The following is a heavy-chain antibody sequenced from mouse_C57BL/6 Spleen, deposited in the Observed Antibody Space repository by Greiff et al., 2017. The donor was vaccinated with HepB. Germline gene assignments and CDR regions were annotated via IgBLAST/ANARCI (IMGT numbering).Heavy chain of an antibody. J-gene: IGHJ4*01. D-gene: IGHD2-2*01. CDR1: GYTFTSYW. V-gene: IGHV1-50*01. Sequence: VQLQQSGAELVKPGASVKLSCKASGYTFTSYWMQWVKQRPGQGLEWIGEIDPSDSYTNYNQKFKGKATLTVDTSSSTAYMQLSSLTSEDSAVYYCARGLPLYAMDYWGQGTSVTVSS. CDR3: ARGLPLYAMDY. CDR2: IDPSDSYT.